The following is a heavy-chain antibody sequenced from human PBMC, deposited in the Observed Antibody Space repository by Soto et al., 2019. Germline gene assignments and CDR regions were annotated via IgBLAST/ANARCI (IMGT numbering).Heavy chain of an antibody. CDR3: ATTYCGGDCPDWYFDL. CDR1: GGSFSGYY. J-gene: IGHJ2*01. Sequence: SETLSLTCAVYGGSFSGYYWTWIRQPPGTGLEWIGEINHSGSTNYNPSLKSRVTISVDTSKNQFSLKLSSVTAADTAVYYCATTYCGGDCPDWYFDLWGRGTLVTVSS. D-gene: IGHD2-21*02. CDR2: INHSGST. V-gene: IGHV4-34*01.